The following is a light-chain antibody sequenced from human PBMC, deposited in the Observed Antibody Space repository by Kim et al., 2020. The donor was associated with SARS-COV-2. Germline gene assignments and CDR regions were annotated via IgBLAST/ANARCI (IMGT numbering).Light chain of an antibody. CDR3: FSHTNSDTGV. V-gene: IGLV2-14*03. CDR1: SSDVSGYEY. CDR2: GVT. J-gene: IGLJ3*02. Sequence: GQSINVYCSGTSSDVSGYEYVSWYQQHPDKAPKLIIYGVTKRPSGVSDRFSGSTSGNTASLTISGLQAEDEADYYCFSHTNSDTGVFGGGTQLTVL.